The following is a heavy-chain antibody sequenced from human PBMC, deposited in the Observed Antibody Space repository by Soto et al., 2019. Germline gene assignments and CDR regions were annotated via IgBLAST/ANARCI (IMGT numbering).Heavy chain of an antibody. D-gene: IGHD3-22*01. CDR3: VRQGVRSSGWFDL. J-gene: IGHJ5*02. V-gene: IGHV5-51*01. CDR1: GYTFTNNW. Sequence: GESLKISCKGAGYTFTNNWIGGVRQKPGKGLEWMGLIHPSDSDARYSPSFQGQVTFSADRSISTAYLQWTSVQASDTAIYYCVRQGVRSSGWFDLWGQGTQVTVSS. CDR2: IHPSDSDA.